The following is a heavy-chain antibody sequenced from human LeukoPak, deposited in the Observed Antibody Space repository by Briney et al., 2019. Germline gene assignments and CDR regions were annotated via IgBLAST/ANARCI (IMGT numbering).Heavy chain of an antibody. CDR1: GFTFSSYG. Sequence: GGSLRLSCAASGFTFSSYGMHWVRQAPGKGLEWVAVTSYDGSNEYYADSVKGRFTISRDNSKNTLYLQMNSLRGEDTAVYFCAKDSSGWYDYWGQGTLVTVSS. CDR2: TSYDGSNE. J-gene: IGHJ4*02. V-gene: IGHV3-30*18. D-gene: IGHD6-19*01. CDR3: AKDSSGWYDY.